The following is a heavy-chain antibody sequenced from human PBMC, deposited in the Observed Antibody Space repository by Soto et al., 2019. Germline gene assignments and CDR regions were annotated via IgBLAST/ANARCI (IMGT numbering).Heavy chain of an antibody. CDR2: ISYDGSNK. CDR3: AKVARVYYDILTGYLDY. Sequence: GASLRLSCAASGFTFSSYGMHWVRQAPGKGLEWVAVISYDGSNKYYADSVKGRFTISRDNSKNTLYLQMNSLRAEDTAVYYCAKVARVYYDILTGYLDYWGQGTLVTVSS. V-gene: IGHV3-30*18. CDR1: GFTFSSYG. J-gene: IGHJ4*02. D-gene: IGHD3-9*01.